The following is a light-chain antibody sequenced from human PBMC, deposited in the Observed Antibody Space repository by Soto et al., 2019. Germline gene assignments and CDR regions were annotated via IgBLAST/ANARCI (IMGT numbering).Light chain of an antibody. CDR2: AAS. V-gene: IGKV1-17*01. Sequence: DIQMTQSPSSLSACVANRVTITCRASQGSRNDLGWYQQKPGKAPKRLICAASSLESGVPSRFSATVSGTEFSLTITSLQPEDFATYYCQQLFDSPITFGQGTRLEIK. CDR1: QGSRND. J-gene: IGKJ5*01. CDR3: QQLFDSPIT.